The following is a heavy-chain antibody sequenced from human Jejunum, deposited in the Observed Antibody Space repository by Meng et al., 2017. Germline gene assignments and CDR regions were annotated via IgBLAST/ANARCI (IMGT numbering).Heavy chain of an antibody. CDR3: ARVILYSGSYYFDF. Sequence: HVPHLWSGPGPVRSSETLSLTCTCSGDSVSSDNVYLSWIRQPPGQGLEWIGYVYYSGHTDYNPSLKRRVTISIDKSTNQFSLRLSSVTAADTAVYYCARVILYSGSYYFDFWGQGTLVTVSS. J-gene: IGHJ4*02. D-gene: IGHD1-26*01. CDR2: VYYSGHT. CDR1: GDSVSSDNVY. V-gene: IGHV4-61*01.